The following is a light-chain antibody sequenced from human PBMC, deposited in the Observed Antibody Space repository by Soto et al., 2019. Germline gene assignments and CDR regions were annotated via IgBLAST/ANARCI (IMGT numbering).Light chain of an antibody. CDR2: NSY. J-gene: IGKJ3*01. CDR1: QSINRN. Sequence: EIVLTQSPATLSLSPGERATLSCRASQSINRNLAWYQQKPGQAPRLLIYNSYTRATDIPPRFSGSGSGTDFTLTISSLEPEDCAVYYCQQRSNWPSFTFGPGTKVHIK. CDR3: QQRSNWPSFT. V-gene: IGKV3-11*01.